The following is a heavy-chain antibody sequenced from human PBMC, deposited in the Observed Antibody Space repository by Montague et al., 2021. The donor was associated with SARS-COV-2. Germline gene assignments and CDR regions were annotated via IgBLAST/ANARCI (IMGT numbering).Heavy chain of an antibody. CDR3: ANVPGDQLLSGDLSYGFDF. Sequence: SETLSLTCTVSGGSFSGYYWSWIRQPPGKGLQWIGDITHSGSTNYNPSLKSRVTTSVDTSKSHFSLKVSSVTAADTAVYFCANVPGDQLLSGDLSYGFDFWGQGTLVTVSS. V-gene: IGHV4-59*01. D-gene: IGHD2-2*01. CDR2: ITHSGST. J-gene: IGHJ4*03. CDR1: GGSFSGYY.